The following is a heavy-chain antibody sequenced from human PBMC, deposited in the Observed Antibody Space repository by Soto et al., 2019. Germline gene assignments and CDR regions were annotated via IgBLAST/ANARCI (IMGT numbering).Heavy chain of an antibody. CDR2: TYYRSKWYN. V-gene: IGHV6-1*01. D-gene: IGHD3-10*01. J-gene: IGHJ6*02. CDR3: AREEGPDYYGLGGLFRGHRNYYYYGMDV. CDR1: GDSVSSNSAA. Sequence: PSQTLSLTCAISGDSVSSNSAAWNWIRQSPSRGLEWLGRTYYRSKWYNDYAVSVKSRITINPDTSKNQFSLQLNSVTPEDTAVYYCAREEGPDYYGLGGLFRGHRNYYYYGMDVWGQGTKVTVSS.